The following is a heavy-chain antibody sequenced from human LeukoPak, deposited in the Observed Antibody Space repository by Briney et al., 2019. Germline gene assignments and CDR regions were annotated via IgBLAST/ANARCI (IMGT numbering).Heavy chain of an antibody. CDR2: ISSSSSYI. J-gene: IGHJ4*02. CDR1: GFTFSSCS. Sequence: GGSLRLSCAASGFTFSSCSMNWVRPAPGKGLEWVSSISSSSSYIYYADSVKGRFTISRDNAKNSLYLQMNSLRAEDTAVYYCVPPPLYTIPGNWGQGTLVTVSS. V-gene: IGHV3-21*01. D-gene: IGHD3-3*01. CDR3: VPPPLYTIPGN.